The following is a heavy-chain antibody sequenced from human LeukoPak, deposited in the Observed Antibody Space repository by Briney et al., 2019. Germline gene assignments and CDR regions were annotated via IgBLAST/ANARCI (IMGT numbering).Heavy chain of an antibody. D-gene: IGHD2/OR15-2a*01. CDR1: GGSISSGGYY. CDR3: AGHHPRNTVDF. J-gene: IGHJ4*02. V-gene: IGHV4-31*03. CDR2: IHDSGST. Sequence: PSQTLSLTCTVPGGSISSGGYYWSWVRQHPGKGLEWIGYIHDSGSTNYNPSLKSRVTISLDTSKNQFSLKLSSVTAADTAVYYCAGHHPRNTVDFWGQGTLVTVSS.